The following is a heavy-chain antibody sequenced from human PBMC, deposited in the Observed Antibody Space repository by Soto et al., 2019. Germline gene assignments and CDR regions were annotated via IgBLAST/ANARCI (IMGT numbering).Heavy chain of an antibody. CDR3: VRDKGAGTYGYFDY. V-gene: IGHV3-74*03. D-gene: IGHD3-10*01. Sequence: EVQLVESGGDLVQPGGSLKLSCAASGFTFSGYWMHWVRQAPGKGLVWVSRVDMDGSHTMYADSVKGRFTISRDNAKNTLYLQMNKLTVDDTAVYYCVRDKGAGTYGYFDYWGQGILVTVSS. J-gene: IGHJ4*02. CDR1: GFTFSGYW. CDR2: VDMDGSHT.